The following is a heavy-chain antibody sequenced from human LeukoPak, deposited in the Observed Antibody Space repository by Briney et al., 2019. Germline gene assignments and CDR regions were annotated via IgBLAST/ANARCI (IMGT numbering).Heavy chain of an antibody. CDR3: ARGIVGATAPDY. J-gene: IGHJ4*02. CDR2: IYSSGRN. D-gene: IGHD1-26*01. CDR1: GVPISSYK. Sequence: PSETLSLTCTVSGVPISSYKWGWHRQPAGKGREGSRRIYSSGRNNETQSLKRGATISVDTSKTQFSLKLSSVTAADTAVYYCARGIVGATAPDYWGQGALVIVSS. V-gene: IGHV4-4*07.